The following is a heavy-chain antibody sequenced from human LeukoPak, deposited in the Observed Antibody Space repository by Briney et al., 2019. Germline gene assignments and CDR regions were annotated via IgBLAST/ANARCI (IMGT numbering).Heavy chain of an antibody. CDR1: GFTLSSNY. D-gene: IGHD3-10*01. CDR2: IYSGGST. CDR3: ARAWFGELAFDY. J-gene: IGHJ4*02. V-gene: IGHV3-53*01. Sequence: GGSLRLSCAASGFTLSSNYMSWVREAPGKGLEWGSVIYSGGSTYYTDSVTGRCTISRDNTKKTRYLQMNSLSAEDTAVYYCARAWFGELAFDYWGQGTLVTVSS.